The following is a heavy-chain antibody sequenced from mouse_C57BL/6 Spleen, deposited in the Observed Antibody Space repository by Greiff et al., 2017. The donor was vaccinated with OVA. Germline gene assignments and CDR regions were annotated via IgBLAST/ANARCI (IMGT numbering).Heavy chain of an antibody. CDR3: AIRRGYSNYEAMDY. D-gene: IGHD2-5*01. V-gene: IGHV1-50*01. CDR2: IDPSDSYT. J-gene: IGHJ4*01. CDR1: GYTFTSYW. Sequence: QVQLQQPGAELVKPGASVKLSCKASGYTFTSYWMQWVKQRPGPGLAWIGEIDPSDSYTNYNQKFKGKATLTVDTSSSTAYMQLSSLTSEDSAVYYCAIRRGYSNYEAMDYWGQGTSVTVSS.